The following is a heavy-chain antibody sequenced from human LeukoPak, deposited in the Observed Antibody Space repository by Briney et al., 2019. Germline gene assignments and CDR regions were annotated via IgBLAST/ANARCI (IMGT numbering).Heavy chain of an antibody. Sequence: PGGSLRLSCAASGFTFSNTNMNWVRQAPGKGLKWVSFISASSNYIYYADSVKGRFTISRDNAQNSLYLQMNSLRAEDTAVYYCARGKLGSFDIWGQGTLVTVSS. CDR1: GFTFSNTN. CDR2: ISASSNYI. J-gene: IGHJ3*02. CDR3: ARGKLGSFDI. V-gene: IGHV3-21*06. D-gene: IGHD3-10*01.